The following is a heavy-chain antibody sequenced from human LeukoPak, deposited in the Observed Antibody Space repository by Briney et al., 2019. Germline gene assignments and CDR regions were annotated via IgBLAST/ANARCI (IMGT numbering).Heavy chain of an antibody. CDR3: ARVLLVGAILDDFDY. J-gene: IGHJ4*02. CDR2: IYYSGST. Sequence: PSETLSLTCTVSGGSISSSSYYWGWIRQPPGKGLEWMGGIYYSGSTYYNPSLKSRVSISVDTSKNQFSLRLSSVTAADTAVYYCARVLLVGAILDDFDYWGQGTLVTVSS. V-gene: IGHV4-39*07. CDR1: GGSISSSSYY. D-gene: IGHD1-26*01.